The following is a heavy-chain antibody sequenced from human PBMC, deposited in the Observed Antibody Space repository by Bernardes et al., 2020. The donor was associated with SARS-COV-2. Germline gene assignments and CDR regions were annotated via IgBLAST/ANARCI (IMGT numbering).Heavy chain of an antibody. CDR3: VKDWGGGDY. CDR2: ISSNGGST. V-gene: IGHV3-64D*06. D-gene: IGHD3-16*01. Sequence: GGSLRLSCSASGFTLRNYAMHWVRQAPGKGLEYVSVISSNGGSTYYADSVKGRFTISRDNSKKTRYLQMSSLRAEDTAVYYCVKDWGGGDYWGQGTLVTVSS. J-gene: IGHJ4*02. CDR1: GFTLRNYA.